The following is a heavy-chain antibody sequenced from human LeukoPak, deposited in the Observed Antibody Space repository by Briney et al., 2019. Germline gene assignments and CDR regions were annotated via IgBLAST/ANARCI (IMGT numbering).Heavy chain of an antibody. CDR3: AKDANVFIAAAGTTEDY. Sequence: GGSLRLSCAASGFTFSSYGMHWVRQAPGKGLEWVAFIRYDGSNKYYADSVKGRFTISRDNSKNTLYLQMNSLRAEDTAVYYCAKDANVFIAAAGTTEDYWGQGTLVTVSS. J-gene: IGHJ4*02. D-gene: IGHD6-13*01. CDR1: GFTFSSYG. V-gene: IGHV3-30*02. CDR2: IRYDGSNK.